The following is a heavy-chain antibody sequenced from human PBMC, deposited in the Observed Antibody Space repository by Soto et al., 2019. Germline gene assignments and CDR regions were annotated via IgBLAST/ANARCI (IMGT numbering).Heavy chain of an antibody. Sequence: ASVKVSCKASGYTFTGYYMHWVRQAPGQGLEWMGWINPNSGGTNYAQKFQGWVTMTRDTSISTAYMELSRLRSDDTAVYYCARDYNLVPGTTYRHYYYYGMDVWGQGTKVTFSS. CDR1: GYTFTGYY. D-gene: IGHD1-7*01. J-gene: IGHJ6*02. CDR3: ARDYNLVPGTTYRHYYYYGMDV. CDR2: INPNSGGT. V-gene: IGHV1-2*04.